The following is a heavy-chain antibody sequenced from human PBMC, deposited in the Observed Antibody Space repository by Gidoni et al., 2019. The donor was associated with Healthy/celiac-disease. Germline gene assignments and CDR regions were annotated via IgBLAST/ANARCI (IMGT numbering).Heavy chain of an antibody. CDR2: IKSKTDGGTT. D-gene: IGHD3-22*01. CDR3: TTHYYDSSGYFEYAFDI. Sequence: EGQMVESGGGLVKPGGSLRHCGAARGFSCRNARLNWVRQAPGKGLEWVGRIKSKTDGGTTDYAAPVKGRFTISRDDSKNTLYLQMNSLKTEDTAVYYCTTHYYDSSGYFEYAFDIWGQGTMVTVSS. V-gene: IGHV3-15*07. CDR1: GFSCRNAR. J-gene: IGHJ3*02.